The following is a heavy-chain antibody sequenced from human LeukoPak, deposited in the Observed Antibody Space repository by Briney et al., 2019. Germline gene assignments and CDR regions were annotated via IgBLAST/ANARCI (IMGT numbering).Heavy chain of an antibody. CDR3: ARGRAYCSSTSCYNGTFDY. CDR2: IYTSGST. D-gene: IGHD2-2*02. J-gene: IGHJ4*02. V-gene: IGHV4-4*07. Sequence: PSETLSLTCTVSGGSISSYYWSWIRQPAGKGLEWIGRIYTSGSTNYNPSLKSRVTMSVDTSKNQFSLKLSSVTAADTAVYYCARGRAYCSSTSCYNGTFDYWGQGTLVTVSS. CDR1: GGSISSYY.